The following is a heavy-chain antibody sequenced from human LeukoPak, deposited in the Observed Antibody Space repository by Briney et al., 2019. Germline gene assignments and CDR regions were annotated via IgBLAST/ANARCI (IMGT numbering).Heavy chain of an antibody. CDR3: ARDRFSFGVVLDAFDI. D-gene: IGHD3-3*01. J-gene: IGHJ3*02. CDR2: ISAYTGNR. Sequence: WASVEVSCKASGYTFNNYGINWVRQAPGQGLEWMGWISAYTGNRNYAQKFQGRVTMATDTSSSTAYMELRSLRSEDTAVYYCARDRFSFGVVLDAFDIWGQGTMVTVSS. V-gene: IGHV1-18*01. CDR1: GYTFNNYG.